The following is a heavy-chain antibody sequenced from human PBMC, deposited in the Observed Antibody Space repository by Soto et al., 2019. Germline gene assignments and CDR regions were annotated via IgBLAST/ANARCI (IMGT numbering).Heavy chain of an antibody. Sequence: QVQLVQSGAEVKKPGSSVKVSCKASGGTFSSYAISWVRQAPGQGLEWMGGIIPIFGTANYAQKFQGSVTIXXDXSXXTAYMGLSSLRSADTAVYYCASGQLARGYYYGMDVWGQGTTVTVSS. V-gene: IGHV1-69*12. D-gene: IGHD6-6*01. CDR1: GGTFSSYA. CDR2: IIPIFGTA. J-gene: IGHJ6*02. CDR3: ASGQLARGYYYGMDV.